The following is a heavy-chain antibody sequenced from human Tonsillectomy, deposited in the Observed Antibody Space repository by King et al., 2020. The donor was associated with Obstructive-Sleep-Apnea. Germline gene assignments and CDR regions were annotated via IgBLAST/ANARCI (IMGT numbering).Heavy chain of an antibody. D-gene: IGHD3-9*01. J-gene: IGHJ4*02. V-gene: IGHV3-30*02. Sequence: VQLVESGGGVVQPGGSLRLSCAASGFTFSNYGMHRVRQAPGKGLEWVAFTRYDESKKYYTDSVKGRFTISRDNSKNTLYLQMNSLRGEDTAVYYCAKEPYDILTGYYEVNYFDYWGQGTLVIVSS. CDR2: TRYDESKK. CDR1: GFTFSNYG. CDR3: AKEPYDILTGYYEVNYFDY.